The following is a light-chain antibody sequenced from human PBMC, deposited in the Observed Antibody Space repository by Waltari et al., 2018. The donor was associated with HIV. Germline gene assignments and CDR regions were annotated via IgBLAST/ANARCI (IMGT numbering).Light chain of an antibody. CDR3: QQASFFPLT. Sequence: DIQMTQSPSSVSGSVGDRVTLNCRASQDISNSLAWYQQRPGKAPKLLIYYASKLQTGVPSRFSGSGSGTDFTLTISSLQPEDFATYYCQQASFFPLTFGPGTKVEVK. J-gene: IGKJ3*01. CDR1: QDISNS. V-gene: IGKV1-12*01. CDR2: YAS.